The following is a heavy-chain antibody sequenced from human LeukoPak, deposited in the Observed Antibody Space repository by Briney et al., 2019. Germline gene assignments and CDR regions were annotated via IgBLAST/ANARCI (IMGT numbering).Heavy chain of an antibody. CDR2: IYYSGST. CDR1: GGSISSYY. V-gene: IGHV4-59*01. Sequence: PSETLSLTCTVSGGSISSYYWSWIRQPPGEGLEWIGYIYYSGSTNYNPSLKSRVTISVDTSKNQFSLKLSSVTAADTAVYYCARGAPSTYCGGDCYIDYWGQGTLVTVSS. J-gene: IGHJ4*02. D-gene: IGHD2-21*02. CDR3: ARGAPSTYCGGDCYIDY.